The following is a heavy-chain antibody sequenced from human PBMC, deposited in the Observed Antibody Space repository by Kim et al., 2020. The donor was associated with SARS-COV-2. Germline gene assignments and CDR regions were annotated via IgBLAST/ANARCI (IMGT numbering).Heavy chain of an antibody. CDR1: GGTFSSYA. CDR2: IIPIFGTA. J-gene: IGHJ4*02. D-gene: IGHD3-10*01. CDR3: ARGGRGTMVRGTRDYFDY. Sequence: SVKVSCKASGGTFSSYAISWVRQAPGQGLEWMGGIIPIFGTANYAQKFQGRVTITADESTSTAYMELSSLRSEDTAVYYCARGGRGTMVRGTRDYFDYWGQGTLVTVSS. V-gene: IGHV1-69*13.